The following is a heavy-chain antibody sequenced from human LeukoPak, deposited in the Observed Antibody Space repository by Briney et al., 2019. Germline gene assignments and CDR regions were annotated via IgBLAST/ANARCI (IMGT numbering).Heavy chain of an antibody. CDR3: ASESGSYSLPN. Sequence: PGGSLRLSCAASGFTYSSHAMNWVRQAPGKGLEWVSSISSSSTYIYYADSVKGRFTISRDNAKNSLYLQMNSLRAEDTAVYYCASESGSYSLPNWGQGTLVTVSS. CDR1: GFTYSSHA. D-gene: IGHD3-10*01. J-gene: IGHJ4*02. CDR2: ISSSSTYI. V-gene: IGHV3-21*01.